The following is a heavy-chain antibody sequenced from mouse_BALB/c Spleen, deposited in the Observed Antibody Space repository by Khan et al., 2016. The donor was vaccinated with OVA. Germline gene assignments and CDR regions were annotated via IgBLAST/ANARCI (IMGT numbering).Heavy chain of an antibody. CDR1: GFTFNSYG. Sequence: EVELVESGGGLVQPGGSRKLSCAASGFTFNSYGMHWVRLAPEKGLEWVAYISGDSNTIYYTDTVKGRFTISRDNSKNTLFLQMTSLMSEDTAMYYCATSYFYGYYFDYWGPGTTLTVS. CDR2: ISGDSNTI. CDR3: ATSYFYGYYFDY. D-gene: IGHD1-1*01. J-gene: IGHJ2*01. V-gene: IGHV5-17*02.